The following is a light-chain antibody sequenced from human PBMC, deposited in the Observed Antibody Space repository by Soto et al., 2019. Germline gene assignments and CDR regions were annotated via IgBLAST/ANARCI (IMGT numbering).Light chain of an antibody. CDR2: DAS. Sequence: DIQMTQSPSTLSASVGDRVTITCRASQSISSWLAWYQQKPGKAPKLLIYDASRLESGVPSGFSGSGSVTEFTLNISSLQPDDFATCYCQQYNSYLYTFGQGTKLEIK. CDR3: QQYNSYLYT. J-gene: IGKJ2*01. CDR1: QSISSW. V-gene: IGKV1-5*01.